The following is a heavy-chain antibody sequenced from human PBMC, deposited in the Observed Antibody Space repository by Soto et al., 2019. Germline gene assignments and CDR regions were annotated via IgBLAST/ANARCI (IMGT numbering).Heavy chain of an antibody. D-gene: IGHD4-17*01. CDR2: IWYDGSNK. CDR1: GFTFSSYG. CDR3: ARVGDYGDPTSGWYYYGMDV. Sequence: QVQLVESGGGVVQPGRSLRLSCAASGFTFSSYGMHWVRQAPGKGLEWVAVIWYDGSNKYYADSVKGRFTISRDNSKNTLYRKMNSRRAEDTAVYYCARVGDYGDPTSGWYYYGMDVWGQGTTVTVSS. V-gene: IGHV3-33*01. J-gene: IGHJ6*02.